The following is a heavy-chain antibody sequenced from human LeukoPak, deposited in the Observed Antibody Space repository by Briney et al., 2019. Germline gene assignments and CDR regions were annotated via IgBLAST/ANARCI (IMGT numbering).Heavy chain of an antibody. CDR3: AKHYSSSSRGYFDY. V-gene: IGHV3-23*01. CDR2: ISGSGGST. D-gene: IGHD6-6*01. CDR1: GFTFSSYG. J-gene: IGHJ4*02. Sequence: QPGGSLRLSCAASGFTFSSYGMSWVRQAPGKGLEWVSAISGSGGSTYYGDSVKGRYTISRDNSKNTLYLQMNSLRAEDTALYYCAKHYSSSSRGYFDYWGQGTLVTVSS.